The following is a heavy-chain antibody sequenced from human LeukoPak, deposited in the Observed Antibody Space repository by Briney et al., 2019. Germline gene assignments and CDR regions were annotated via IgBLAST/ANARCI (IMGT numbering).Heavy chain of an antibody. J-gene: IGHJ6*02. V-gene: IGHV3-33*06. CDR1: GFTFSSYG. Sequence: GGSLRLSCAASGFTFSSYGMHWVRQAPGKGLEWVAVIWYDGSNKYYADSVKGRFTISRDNSKNTLYLQMNSLRAEDTAVYYCAENPPVGGNVPYGKDGRGQRAPVTLS. CDR2: IWYDGSNK. D-gene: IGHD1-26*01. CDR3: AENPPVGGNVPYGKDG.